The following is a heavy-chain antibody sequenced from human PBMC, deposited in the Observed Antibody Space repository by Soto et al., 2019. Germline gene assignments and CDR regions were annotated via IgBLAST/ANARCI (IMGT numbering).Heavy chain of an antibody. D-gene: IGHD3-22*01. CDR1: GFPVSSNY. CDR2: IYSGGST. Sequence: GGSLRLSCAASGFPVSSNYMSWVRQAPGKGLEWVSVIYSGGSTYYADSVKGRFTISRDNSKNTLYLQMNSLRAEDTAVYYCARVGLNYDSSGYSTGQVDYWGQGTLVTVSS. CDR3: ARVGLNYDSSGYSTGQVDY. V-gene: IGHV3-53*01. J-gene: IGHJ4*02.